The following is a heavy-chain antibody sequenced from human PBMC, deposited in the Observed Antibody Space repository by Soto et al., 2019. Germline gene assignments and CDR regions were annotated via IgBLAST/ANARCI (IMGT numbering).Heavy chain of an antibody. Sequence: GGSLRLSCEASGFTFSKFGIHWVRQAPGKGLEWVAVVSYDGSFKYCADSVKGRFTISRDNSKNTLYLQMNSLRPEDTALYYCAKDSDQLLFDYYYYGMDVWGQGTTVTVSS. V-gene: IGHV3-30*18. CDR1: GFTFSKFG. CDR3: AKDSDQLLFDYYYYGMDV. CDR2: VSYDGSFK. D-gene: IGHD2-2*01. J-gene: IGHJ6*02.